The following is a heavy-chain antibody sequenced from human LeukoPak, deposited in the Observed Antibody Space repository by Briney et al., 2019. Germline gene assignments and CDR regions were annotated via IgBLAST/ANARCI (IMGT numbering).Heavy chain of an antibody. J-gene: IGHJ4*02. CDR3: AKAAYYGSGRFDY. V-gene: IGHV3-30*02. CDR2: IRYDGSNK. Sequence: QSGGSLRLSCAASGFTFSSYGMHWVRQAPGKGLEWVAFIRYDGSNKYYADSVKGRFTISRDNSKNTLYLQMNSLRAEDTAVYYCAKAAYYGSGRFDYWGQGTLVTVSS. D-gene: IGHD3-10*01. CDR1: GFTFSSYG.